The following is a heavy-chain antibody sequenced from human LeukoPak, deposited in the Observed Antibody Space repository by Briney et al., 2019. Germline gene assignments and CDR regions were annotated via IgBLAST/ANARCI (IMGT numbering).Heavy chain of an antibody. CDR1: GFTVSSDG. D-gene: IGHD6-13*01. CDR2: FSATDGSA. V-gene: IGHV3-23*01. CDR3: AKARIAAAGTGAFDV. J-gene: IGHJ3*01. Sequence: PGGALRLSCAVSGFTVSSDGMTWFRQAPGKGLEWFSAFSATDGSAQYAESVKGRFTISRDNSKNSLYLQMNSLRDEDTAVYYCAKARIAAAGTGAFDVWGQGTMVTVSS.